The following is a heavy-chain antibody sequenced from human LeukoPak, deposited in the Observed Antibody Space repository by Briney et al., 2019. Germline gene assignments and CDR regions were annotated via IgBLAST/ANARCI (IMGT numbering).Heavy chain of an antibody. CDR3: ARSTPDWFDP. Sequence: SETLSLTCTVSGYSISSGYYWGCIRQPPGKGLEWIGSIYHSGSTYYNPSLMSRATISVDTSKNQFSLKLSYVTAAYTAVYYCARSTPDWFDPWGQGTLVTVSS. CDR2: IYHSGST. V-gene: IGHV4-38-2*02. CDR1: GYSISSGYY. J-gene: IGHJ5*02.